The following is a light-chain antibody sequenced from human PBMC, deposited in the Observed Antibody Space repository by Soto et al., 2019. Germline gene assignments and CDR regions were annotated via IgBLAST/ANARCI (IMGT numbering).Light chain of an antibody. V-gene: IGLV1-44*01. CDR2: SNN. Sequence: QPVLTQPPSASRTPGRRVTISCSGSSSNIGINTVSWYQQVPGTAPKLLIYSNNQRPSGVSDRFSGSKSGTSASLAVSGLQSEDEADYYCAAWDDSLNGWVFGGGTKLTVL. CDR3: AAWDDSLNGWV. J-gene: IGLJ3*02. CDR1: SSNIGINT.